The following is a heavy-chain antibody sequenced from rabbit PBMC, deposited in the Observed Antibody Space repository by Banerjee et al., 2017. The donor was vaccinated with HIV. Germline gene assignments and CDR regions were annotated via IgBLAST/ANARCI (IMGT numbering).Heavy chain of an antibody. Sequence: QEQLVESGGGLVQPGESLKLSCKASGLDFISSFWICWVRQAPGKGLEWIATIYPRYGATDYANWVSGRFTVSLDNAQNTVFLRMTSLTAADTATYFCARGLVAGVLNLWGQGTLVTVS. J-gene: IGHJ4*01. CDR2: IYPRYGAT. CDR1: GLDFISSFW. V-gene: IGHV1S45*01. D-gene: IGHD4-1*01. CDR3: ARGLVAGVLNL.